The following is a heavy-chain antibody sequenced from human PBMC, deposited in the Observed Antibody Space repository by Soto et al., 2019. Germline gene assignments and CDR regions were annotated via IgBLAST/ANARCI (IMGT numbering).Heavy chain of an antibody. CDR1: GGSISSSSYY. D-gene: IGHD3-3*01. Sequence: SETLSLTCTVSGGSISSSSYYWGWIRQPPGKGLEWIGSIYYSGSTYYNPSLKRRVTISVDTSKNQFSLKLSTMTAADTAVYYCSYDFWSGYYPHVYYYYYGMDVWGQGTTVT. V-gene: IGHV4-39*01. CDR2: IYYSGST. CDR3: SYDFWSGYYPHVYYYYYGMDV. J-gene: IGHJ6*02.